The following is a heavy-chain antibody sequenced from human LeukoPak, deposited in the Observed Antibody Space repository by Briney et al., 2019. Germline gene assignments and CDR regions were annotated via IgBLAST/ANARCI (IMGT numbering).Heavy chain of an antibody. V-gene: IGHV5-51*01. CDR2: IYPGDSDT. D-gene: IGHD1-26*01. CDR1: GFTFATNW. J-gene: IGHJ3*02. CDR3: VRGAHGFAFYI. Sequence: GESLKISCQTFGFTFATNWIGWVRQMPGKGLDCLGVIYPGDSDTRYSPSFQGQVTISADKSISTAYLLWSSLKASHTAIYVWVRGAHGFAFYIWGQGTMVTVSS.